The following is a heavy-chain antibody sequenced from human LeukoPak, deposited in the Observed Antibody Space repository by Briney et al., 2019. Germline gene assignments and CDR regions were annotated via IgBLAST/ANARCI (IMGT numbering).Heavy chain of an antibody. Sequence: KPGGSLRLSCAASGFTFSDYYMSWIRQAPGKGLEWVSYISSSGSTKYYADSVKGRFTISRDNSKNTLYLQMNSLRAEDTAVYYCAIPISYYYDSSGYYSLGPTPDDYWGQGTLVTVSS. J-gene: IGHJ4*02. V-gene: IGHV3-11*04. CDR2: ISSSGSTK. CDR3: AIPISYYYDSSGYYSLGPTPDDY. CDR1: GFTFSDYY. D-gene: IGHD3-22*01.